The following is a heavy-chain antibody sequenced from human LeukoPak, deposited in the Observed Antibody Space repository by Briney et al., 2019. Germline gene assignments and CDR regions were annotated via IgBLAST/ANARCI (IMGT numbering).Heavy chain of an antibody. V-gene: IGHV3-23*01. Sequence: HPGGSLRLSCADSGFTFSSYAMTWVRQAPGKGLEWVSGISGSGGSRYYADSVKGRFTISRDYSKNTLYLQMNSLRADDTAVYYCAKDVKGSYGMDVWGQGTTVTVSS. J-gene: IGHJ6*02. CDR1: GFTFSSYA. CDR3: AKDVKGSYGMDV. CDR2: ISGSGGSR.